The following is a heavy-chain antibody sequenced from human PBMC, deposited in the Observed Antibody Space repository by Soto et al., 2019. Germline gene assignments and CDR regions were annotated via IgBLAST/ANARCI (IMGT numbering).Heavy chain of an antibody. CDR2: IYYSGST. D-gene: IGHD1-7*01. CDR1: GGSISSYY. J-gene: IGHJ4*02. V-gene: IGHV4-59*01. Sequence: LSLTCTVSGGSISSYYWSWIRQPPGKGLEWIGYIYYSGSTNYNPSLKSRVTISVDTSKNQFSLKLSSVTAADTAVYYCARQVTSGTSLYYFDYWGQGTLVTVSS. CDR3: ARQVTSGTSLYYFDY.